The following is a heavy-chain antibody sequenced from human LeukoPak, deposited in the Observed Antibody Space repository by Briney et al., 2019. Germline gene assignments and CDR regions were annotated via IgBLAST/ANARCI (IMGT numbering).Heavy chain of an antibody. CDR2: ISYDGSNK. CDR3: GGSAAHYYYMDV. J-gene: IGHJ6*03. Sequence: GRSLRLSCAASGFTFSTYGMHWVRQAPGKGLEWVAVISYDGSNKYYADSVKGRFTISRDNSKNTLYLQMNSLRAEDTAVYYCGGSAAHYYYMDVWGKGTTVTVSS. CDR1: GFTFSTYG. D-gene: IGHD2-2*01. V-gene: IGHV3-30*03.